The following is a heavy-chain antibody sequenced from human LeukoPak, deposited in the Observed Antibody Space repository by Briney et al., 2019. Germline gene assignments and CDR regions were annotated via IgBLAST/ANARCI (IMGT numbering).Heavy chain of an antibody. CDR1: GGSFSGYY. CDR2: INHSGST. J-gene: IGHJ5*02. CDR3: ARVGETYFFDD. D-gene: IGHD2/OR15-2a*01. Sequence: PSETLSRTCAVYGGSFSGYYWSWIRQPPGKGLEWIGEINHSGSTNYNPSLKSRVTISIDTSNNQFSLKLYSVTATDTAMYYCARVGETYFFDDWGQGTLVIVPS. V-gene: IGHV4-34*01.